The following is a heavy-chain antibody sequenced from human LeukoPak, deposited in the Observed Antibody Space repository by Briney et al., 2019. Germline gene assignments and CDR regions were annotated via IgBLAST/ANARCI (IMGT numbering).Heavy chain of an antibody. CDR2: IRYDGSNK. CDR1: GFTFSGSA. Sequence: PGGSLRLSCAASGFTFSGSAMHWVRQAPGKGLEWVAFIRYDGSNKYYADSVKGRFTISRDNSKNTLYLQMNSLRAEDTAVYYCAKFGLRAFDYWGQGTLVTVSS. J-gene: IGHJ4*02. V-gene: IGHV3-30*02. CDR3: AKFGLRAFDY. D-gene: IGHD3/OR15-3a*01.